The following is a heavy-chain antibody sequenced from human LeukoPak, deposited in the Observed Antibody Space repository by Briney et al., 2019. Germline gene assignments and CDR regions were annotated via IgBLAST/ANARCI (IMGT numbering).Heavy chain of an antibody. J-gene: IGHJ4*02. V-gene: IGHV3-23*01. CDR1: GFTFSSYS. CDR3: AKDRYCSGGSCPIY. Sequence: GGSLRLSCAASGFTFSSYSMNWVRQAPGKGLEWVSAISGSGGSTYYADSVKGRFTISRDNSKNTLYLQMNSLRAEDTAVYYCAKDRYCSGGSCPIYWGQGTLVTVSS. CDR2: ISGSGGST. D-gene: IGHD2-15*01.